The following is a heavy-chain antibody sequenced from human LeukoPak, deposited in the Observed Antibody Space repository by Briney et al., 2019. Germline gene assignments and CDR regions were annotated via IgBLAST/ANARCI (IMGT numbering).Heavy chain of an antibody. Sequence: GGSLRLSCAASGFTFSSYGMHWVRQAPGKGLEWVAVISYDGSNRFYADSVKGRFTISRDNSKNTLYLQMNSLRADDTAVYSCARGALTVNFDYWGQGTLVTVSS. CDR1: GFTFSSYG. CDR3: ARGALTVNFDY. CDR2: ISYDGSNR. V-gene: IGHV3-30*03. D-gene: IGHD2-21*02. J-gene: IGHJ4*02.